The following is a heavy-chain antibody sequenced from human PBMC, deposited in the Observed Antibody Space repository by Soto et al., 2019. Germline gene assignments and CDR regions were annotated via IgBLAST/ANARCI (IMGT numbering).Heavy chain of an antibody. Sequence: PGGSLRLSCAASGFTFSSYWMHWVRQAPGKGLVWVSRINSDGSSTSYADSVKGRFTISRDNAKNTLYLQMNSLRAEDTAVYYCARDGDPEEDYYYCGMDVWGQGTTVTVSS. D-gene: IGHD7-27*01. CDR2: INSDGSST. V-gene: IGHV3-74*01. CDR3: ARDGDPEEDYYYCGMDV. CDR1: GFTFSSYW. J-gene: IGHJ6*02.